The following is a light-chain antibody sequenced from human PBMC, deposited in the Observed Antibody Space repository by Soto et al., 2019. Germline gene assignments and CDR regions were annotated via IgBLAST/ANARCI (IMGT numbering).Light chain of an antibody. V-gene: IGKV1-5*01. CDR2: DAS. Sequence: DIQMTQSPSTLSASVGDRVTITCRPSQTISSWLAWYQQKPGRAPNLLIYDASSLESGVPSRFSGSGSGTEFTLTISSLQPDDFATHYCQQYSSYPWTFGQGTKVEIK. CDR3: QQYSSYPWT. CDR1: QTISSW. J-gene: IGKJ1*01.